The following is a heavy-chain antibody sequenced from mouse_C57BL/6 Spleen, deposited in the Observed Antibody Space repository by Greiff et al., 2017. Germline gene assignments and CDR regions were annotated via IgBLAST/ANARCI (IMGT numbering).Heavy chain of an antibody. Sequence: QVQLKESGAELVKPGASVKISCKASGYAFSSYWMNWVKQRPGKGLEWIGQIYPGDGDTNYNGKFKGKATLTADKSSSTAYMQLSSLTSEDSAVYFCARDGATMGVYWGQGTLVTVSA. CDR1: GYAFSSYW. D-gene: IGHD2-1*01. CDR2: IYPGDGDT. V-gene: IGHV1-80*01. CDR3: ARDGATMGVY. J-gene: IGHJ3*01.